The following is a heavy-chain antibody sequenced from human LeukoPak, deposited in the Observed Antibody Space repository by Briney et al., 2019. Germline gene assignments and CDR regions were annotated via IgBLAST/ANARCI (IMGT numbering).Heavy chain of an antibody. CDR3: ARDLPLSEYALDV. J-gene: IGHJ6*02. V-gene: IGHV3-30*03. CDR2: ISYDRTTK. D-gene: IGHD1-14*01. CDR1: GFTFSNYW. Sequence: GGSLRLSCAASGFTFSNYWMSWVRQAPGKGLEWVAFISYDRTTKNYVDSVKGRFTISRDKFKKTLYLQMNSLRPEDTAVYYCARDLPLSEYALDVWGQGTTVTVSS.